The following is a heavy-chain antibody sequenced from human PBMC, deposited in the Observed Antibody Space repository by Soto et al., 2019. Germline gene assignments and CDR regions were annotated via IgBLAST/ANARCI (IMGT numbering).Heavy chain of an antibody. J-gene: IGHJ4*02. CDR1: GGTFSSYT. CDR2: IIPILGIA. CDR3: ARDSSGFFDY. D-gene: IGHD6-19*01. V-gene: IGHV1-69*08. Sequence: QVQLVQSGAEVKKPGSSVKVSCKASGGTFSSYTISWVRQAPGQGLEWMERIIPILGIANYAQKFQGRVTITADKSTSTAYMELSSLRSEDTAVYYCARDSSGFFDYWGQGTLVTVSS.